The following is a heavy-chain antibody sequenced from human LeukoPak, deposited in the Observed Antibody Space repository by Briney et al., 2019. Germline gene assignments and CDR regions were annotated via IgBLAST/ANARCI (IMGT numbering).Heavy chain of an antibody. V-gene: IGHV3-53*04. Sequence: GGSLRLSCAASGYPVSSNYMSWVRQAPGKGLEWVSVIYSGGSTYYADSVKGRFTISRHNSKNTLYLQMNSLRGEDTAVDYCVSGDTVMATGDYWGQGTLVTVSS. J-gene: IGHJ4*02. CDR2: IYSGGST. CDR3: VSGDTVMATGDY. CDR1: GYPVSSNY. D-gene: IGHD4-11*01.